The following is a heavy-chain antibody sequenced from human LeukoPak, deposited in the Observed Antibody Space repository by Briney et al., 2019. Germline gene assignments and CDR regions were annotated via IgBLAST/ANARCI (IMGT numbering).Heavy chain of an antibody. CDR1: GFTFSVYW. CDR3: AREGTYSSLYYYYGMDV. D-gene: IGHD6-13*01. J-gene: IGHJ6*02. CDR2: IKQDGSEK. V-gene: IGHV3-7*01. Sequence: GGSLRLSCAASGFTFSVYWMSWVRQAPGKGLEWVANIKQDGSEKYYVDSVKGRFTISRDNAKKLLYLQMNSLRADDTAVYYCAREGTYSSLYYYYGMDVWGQGTTVTVSS.